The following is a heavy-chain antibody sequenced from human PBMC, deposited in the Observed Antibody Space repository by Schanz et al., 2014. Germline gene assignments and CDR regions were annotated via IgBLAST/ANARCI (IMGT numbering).Heavy chain of an antibody. CDR2: ISSGSSYA. V-gene: IGHV3-11*06. CDR1: GFTFSDYA. Sequence: VQLVESGGGLVQPGRSLRLSCTASGFTFSDYAMSWFRQAPGKGLEWVSDISSGSSYANYADSVKGRFTISRDNSKNILYLQMNSLRAEDTAVYYCARDRGYCSGGSCLTFDYWGQGTLVTVSS. J-gene: IGHJ4*02. D-gene: IGHD2-15*01. CDR3: ARDRGYCSGGSCLTFDY.